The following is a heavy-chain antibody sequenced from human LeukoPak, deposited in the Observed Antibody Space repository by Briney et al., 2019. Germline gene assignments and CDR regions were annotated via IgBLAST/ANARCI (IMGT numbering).Heavy chain of an antibody. D-gene: IGHD6-13*01. J-gene: IGHJ4*02. CDR3: ARDLGIAATTDY. V-gene: IGHV4-59*12. Sequence: SETLSLTCGVYGGSFSGYQWSWIRQPPGKGLEWIGYIYYSGSINYNPSLKSRVTISVDTSKNQFSLKLSSVTAADTAVYYCARDLGIAATTDYWGQGTLVTVSS. CDR1: GGSFSGYQ. CDR2: IYYSGSI.